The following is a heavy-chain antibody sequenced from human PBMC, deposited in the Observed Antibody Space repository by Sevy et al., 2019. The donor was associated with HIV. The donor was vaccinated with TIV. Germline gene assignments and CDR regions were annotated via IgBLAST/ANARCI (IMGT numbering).Heavy chain of an antibody. Sequence: SETLSLTCAVSGGSISSNNWWSWVRQSPGKGLKWIGEISDGGSTNYNPSLRSRVTISIDKSKNQFSLKLNSVTAADTAVYYCAREGTSTSFDYWDQGTLVTVSS. V-gene: IGHV4-4*02. D-gene: IGHD2-2*01. CDR2: ISDGGST. CDR1: GGSISSNNW. CDR3: AREGTSTSFDY. J-gene: IGHJ4*02.